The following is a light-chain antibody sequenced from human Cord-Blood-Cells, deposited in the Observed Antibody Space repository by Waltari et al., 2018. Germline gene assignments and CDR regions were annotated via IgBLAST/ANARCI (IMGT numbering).Light chain of an antibody. J-gene: IGKJ3*01. V-gene: IGKV2-28*01. CDR2: LGS. CDR3: MQALQTPFT. Sequence: DIVMTQSPLSLPVTPGEPASISCRSSQSLLHSNGYNYLDWYLQKPGQSPQLLIYLGSNRASGVPDMFSGRGSGTDFTLKISRVEADDVGVYYCMQALQTPFTFGPGTKVDIK. CDR1: QSLLHSNGYNY.